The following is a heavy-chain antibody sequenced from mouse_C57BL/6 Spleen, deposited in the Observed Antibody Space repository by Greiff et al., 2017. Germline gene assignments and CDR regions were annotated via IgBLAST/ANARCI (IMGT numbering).Heavy chain of an antibody. CDR1: GFSFNTYA. CDR2: IRSKSNNYAT. V-gene: IGHV10-1*01. J-gene: IGHJ4*01. CDR3: VGLGLLDYAMDY. Sequence: EVQLVESGGGLVQPKGSLKLSCAASGFSFNTYAMNWVRQAPGKGLEWVARIRSKSNNYATYYADPVKDRFTISRDDSESMLYLQMNNLKTEDAAMYYCVGLGLLDYAMDYWGQGTSVTVSS.